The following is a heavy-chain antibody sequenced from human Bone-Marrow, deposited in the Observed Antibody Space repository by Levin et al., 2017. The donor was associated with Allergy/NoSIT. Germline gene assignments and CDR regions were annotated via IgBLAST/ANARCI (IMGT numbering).Heavy chain of an antibody. CDR1: GFTFSRFA. Sequence: GESLKISCEVSGFTFSRFAMSWVRQLPGKGLELVSAISGSGANTYYTDSVRGRFTMSRDNSKNTLDLQMNSLRVDDTAVYYCAKDKALGGGSVFDYWGQGILVTVSS. V-gene: IGHV3-23*01. CDR3: AKDKALGGGSVFDY. CDR2: ISGSGANT. J-gene: IGHJ4*02. D-gene: IGHD3-10*01.